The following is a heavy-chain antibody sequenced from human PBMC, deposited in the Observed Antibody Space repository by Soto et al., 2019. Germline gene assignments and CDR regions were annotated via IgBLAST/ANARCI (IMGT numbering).Heavy chain of an antibody. CDR3: ARHKRDLRFLEWSYYFDY. Sequence: QVQLVESGGGVVQPGRSLRLSCAASGFTFSSYAMHWVRQAPGKGLEWVAVISYDGSNKYYADSVKGRFTISRDNSKNTLYLQMNSLRAEDMAVYYCARHKRDLRFLEWSYYFDYWGQGTLVTVSS. CDR1: GFTFSSYA. CDR2: ISYDGSNK. D-gene: IGHD3-3*01. V-gene: IGHV3-30-3*01. J-gene: IGHJ4*02.